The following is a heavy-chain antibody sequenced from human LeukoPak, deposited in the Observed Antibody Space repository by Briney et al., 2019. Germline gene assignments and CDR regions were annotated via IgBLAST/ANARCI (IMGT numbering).Heavy chain of an antibody. D-gene: IGHD3-10*01. CDR2: IYYSGST. V-gene: IGHV4-30-4*01. J-gene: IGHJ4*02. Sequence: KSSQTLSLTCTVSGGSISSGDYYWSWIRQPPGKGLEWIGYIYYSGSTYYNPSLKSRVTISVDTSKNQFSLKLSSVTAADTAVYYCARVIPYYYGSGSYYNTNYFDYWGQGTLVTVSS. CDR1: GGSISSGDYY. CDR3: ARVIPYYYGSGSYYNTNYFDY.